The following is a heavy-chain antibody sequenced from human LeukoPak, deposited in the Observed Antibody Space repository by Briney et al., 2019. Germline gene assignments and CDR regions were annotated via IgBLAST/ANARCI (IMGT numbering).Heavy chain of an antibody. Sequence: GGSLRLSCAASGFTFSSYGMHWVRQAPGKGLEWVAFIRYDGSNKYYADSVKGRFTISRDNSKNTLYLQMNSLRAEDTAVYYCAKASGTYYYDSSGFVYWGQGTLVTVSS. J-gene: IGHJ4*02. V-gene: IGHV3-30*02. CDR2: IRYDGSNK. CDR1: GFTFSSYG. D-gene: IGHD3-22*01. CDR3: AKASGTYYYDSSGFVY.